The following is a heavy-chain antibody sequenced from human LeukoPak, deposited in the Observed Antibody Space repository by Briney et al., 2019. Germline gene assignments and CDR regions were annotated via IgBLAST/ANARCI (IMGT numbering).Heavy chain of an antibody. Sequence: GGSLRLSCAASGFDFSSNWMHWVRHAPGQGLVWVSRIKGDGISTNYADSVKGRFTISRDIAKNTLYLQMNSLRAEDTAVYYCARASSSWDRFDYWGQGTLVTVSS. CDR2: IKGDGIST. V-gene: IGHV3-74*01. CDR3: ARASSSWDRFDY. J-gene: IGHJ4*02. CDR1: GFDFSSNW. D-gene: IGHD6-13*01.